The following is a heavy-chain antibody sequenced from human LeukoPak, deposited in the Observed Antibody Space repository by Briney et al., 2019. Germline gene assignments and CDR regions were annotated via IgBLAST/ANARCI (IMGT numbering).Heavy chain of an antibody. CDR3: ARDGIVVVTATHYYYGMDV. Sequence: ASVKVSCKASGYTFTSYGISWVRQAPGQGLEWMGWISAYNGNTSYAQKLQGRVTMTTDTSTSTAYMELRSLRSDDTAVYYCARDGIVVVTATHYYYGMDVWGQGTTVTVSS. V-gene: IGHV1-18*01. D-gene: IGHD2-21*02. J-gene: IGHJ6*02. CDR1: GYTFTSYG. CDR2: ISAYNGNT.